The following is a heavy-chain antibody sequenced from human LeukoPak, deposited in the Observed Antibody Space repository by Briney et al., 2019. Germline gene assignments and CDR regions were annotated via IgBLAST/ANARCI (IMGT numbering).Heavy chain of an antibody. CDR3: AKVLHVYGTFDY. V-gene: IGHV3-23*01. J-gene: IGHJ4*02. CDR1: GFTFSSCA. D-gene: IGHD2/OR15-2a*01. Sequence: GGSLRLSCAASGFTFSSCAMSWVRQAPGKGLEWVSAISGSGGSTYYADSVKGRFTISRDNSENTLYLQMNSLRAEDTAVYYCAKVLHVYGTFDYWGQGTLVTVSS. CDR2: ISGSGGST.